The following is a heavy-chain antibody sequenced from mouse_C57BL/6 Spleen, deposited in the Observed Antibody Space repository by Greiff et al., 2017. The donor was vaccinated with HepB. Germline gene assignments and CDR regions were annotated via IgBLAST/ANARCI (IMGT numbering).Heavy chain of an antibody. J-gene: IGHJ3*01. CDR2: INPYNGGT. CDR3: ANLYYYGSSPFAC. D-gene: IGHD1-1*01. V-gene: IGHV1-19*01. Sequence: VQLQQSGPVLVKPGASVKMSCKASGYTFTDYYMNWVKQSHGKSLEWIGVINPYNGGTSYNQKFKGKATLTVDKSSSTAYMELNSLTSEDSAVYYCANLYYYGSSPFACWGQGTLVTVSA. CDR1: GYTFTDYY.